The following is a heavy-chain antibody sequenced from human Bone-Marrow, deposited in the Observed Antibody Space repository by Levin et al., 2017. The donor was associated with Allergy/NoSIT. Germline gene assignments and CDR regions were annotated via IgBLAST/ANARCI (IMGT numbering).Heavy chain of an antibody. J-gene: IGHJ4*02. Sequence: GESLKISCAASGFTFSGYSMNWVRQAPGKGLEWVSSISSSSNYIYHADSVKGRFTVSRDNAKNSLYLQMNSLRAEDTAVYYCARPIATTGKYFGYWGQGALVTVSS. V-gene: IGHV3-21*01. CDR3: ARPIATTGKYFGY. CDR1: GFTFSGYS. CDR2: ISSSSNYI. D-gene: IGHD6-13*01.